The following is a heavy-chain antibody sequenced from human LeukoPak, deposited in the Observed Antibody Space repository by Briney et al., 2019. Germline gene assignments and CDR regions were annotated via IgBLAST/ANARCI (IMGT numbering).Heavy chain of an antibody. CDR1: GFTFDDYA. CDR3: AKDVVAASTGFFDY. CDR2: ISWNSGSI. Sequence: GGPLRLSCAASGFTFDDYAMHWVRQAPGKGLEWVSGISWNSGSIGYADSVKGRFTISRDNAKNSLYLQMNSLRAEDMALYYCAKDVVAASTGFFDYWGQGTLVTVSS. V-gene: IGHV3-9*03. J-gene: IGHJ4*02. D-gene: IGHD1-14*01.